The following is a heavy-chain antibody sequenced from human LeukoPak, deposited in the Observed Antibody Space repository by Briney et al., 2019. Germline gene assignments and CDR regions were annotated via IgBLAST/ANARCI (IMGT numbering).Heavy chain of an antibody. CDR2: IYYSGST. J-gene: IGHJ3*02. CDR3: AKDLSPDYYDSSGYAFDI. Sequence: PSETLSLTCTVSGGSISSYYWSWLRQPPGKGLEWFGYIYYSGSTNYNPSLKSRVTISVDTSKNQFSLKLSSVTAADTAVYYCAKDLSPDYYDSSGYAFDIWGQGTMVTVSS. D-gene: IGHD3-22*01. V-gene: IGHV4-59*01. CDR1: GGSISSYY.